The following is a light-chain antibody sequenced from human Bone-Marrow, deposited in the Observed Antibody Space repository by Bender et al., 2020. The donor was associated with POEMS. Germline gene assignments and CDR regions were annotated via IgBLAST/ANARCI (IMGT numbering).Light chain of an antibody. V-gene: IGLV2-14*03. Sequence: QSALTQPASMSGSPGQSITIFCTGVGTSFNYVSWYQHHPGQAPKLVIYDASHRPSGVSDRFSGSKSGDTASLTISGLQAEDEAEYYCTSYTTVGTYDFGGGTKVTVL. CDR1: GTSFNY. CDR2: DAS. J-gene: IGLJ1*01. CDR3: TSYTTVGTYD.